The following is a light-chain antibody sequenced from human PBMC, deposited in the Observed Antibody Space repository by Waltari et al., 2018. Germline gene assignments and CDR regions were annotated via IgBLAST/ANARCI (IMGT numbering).Light chain of an antibody. CDR2: GAS. Sequence: EIVMTQSPATLPVSPGERATLSCRASQSGSSNLAWYKQKPGRAPRLLIYGASTRATGIPVRFGGSGSGTEFTLTISSLQSEDFAVYYCQQYINSPPEYTFGQGTKLEIK. CDR3: QQYINSPPEYT. J-gene: IGKJ2*01. CDR1: QSGSSN. V-gene: IGKV3-15*01.